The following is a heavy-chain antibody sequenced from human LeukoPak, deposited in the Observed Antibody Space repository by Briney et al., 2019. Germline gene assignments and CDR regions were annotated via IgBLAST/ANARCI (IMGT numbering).Heavy chain of an antibody. J-gene: IGHJ4*02. V-gene: IGHV3-23*01. D-gene: IGHD3-10*01. CDR2: ITGSGGST. CDR1: GFTFSSYA. Sequence: GGSLRLSCAASGFTFSSYAMNWVRQAPGKGLEWVLAITGSGGSTYYADSVKGRFTISRDNSKNTLYLQMNSLRDEDTAVYYCAKDRRGGRSDCDYWGQGTLVTVSS. CDR3: AKDRRGGRSDCDY.